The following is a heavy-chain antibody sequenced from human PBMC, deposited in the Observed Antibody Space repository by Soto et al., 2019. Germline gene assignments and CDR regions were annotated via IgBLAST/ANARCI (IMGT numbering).Heavy chain of an antibody. CDR1: GFAFSSYA. J-gene: IGHJ4*02. CDR2: LSGTGGTT. CDR3: AKFIVGTGGSSGWPWFLDS. V-gene: IGHV3-23*01. Sequence: EVQLLESGGNLVQPGGSLRLSCAASGFAFSSYAMTWVRQAPGKGLEWVSALSGTGGTTYSADSVRCRFTIARDNSKNTLYLQINGLSTEDAAIYYCAKFIVGTGGSSGWPWFLDSWGQGTRVTVS. D-gene: IGHD6-25*01.